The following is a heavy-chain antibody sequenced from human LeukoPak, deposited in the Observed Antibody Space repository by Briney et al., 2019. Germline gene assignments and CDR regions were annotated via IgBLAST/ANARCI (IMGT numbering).Heavy chain of an antibody. V-gene: IGHV1-18*01. CDR2: ISAYNGNT. D-gene: IGHD6-13*01. CDR1: GGTFSSYG. Sequence: VASVKVSCKASGGTFSSYGISWVRQAPGQGLEWMGWISAYNGNTNYAQKLQGRVTMTTDTSTSTAYMELRSLRSDDTAVYYCARESEAGGAALDYWGQGTLVTVSS. J-gene: IGHJ4*02. CDR3: ARESEAGGAALDY.